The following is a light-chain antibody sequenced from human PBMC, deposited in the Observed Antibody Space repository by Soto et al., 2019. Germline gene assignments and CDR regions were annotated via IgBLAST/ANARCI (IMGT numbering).Light chain of an antibody. CDR3: SSYTSSSTDV. CDR1: SSDVGGYNY. CDR2: DVS. V-gene: IGLV2-14*01. J-gene: IGLJ1*01. Sequence: LTQPSSVSGSPGQSITISFTGTSSDVGGYNYVSWYQQHPGKAPKLMIYDVSNRPSGVSNRFSGSKSGNTASLTISGLQAEDEADYYCSSYTSSSTDVFGTGTKVTVL.